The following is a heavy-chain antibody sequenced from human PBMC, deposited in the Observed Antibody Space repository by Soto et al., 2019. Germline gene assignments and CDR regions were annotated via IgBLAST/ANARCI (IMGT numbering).Heavy chain of an antibody. CDR3: ARGPSLTGTYYFDY. J-gene: IGHJ4*02. Sequence: ASVKVSCKTSGYTFSDYFIHWVRQAPGQGLEWMGWINPNNGGTDYARKFQGRVTMTRDTSINSAYMELTALTSDDTAVYYCARGPSLTGTYYFDYWGQGTLVTVSS. V-gene: IGHV1-2*02. D-gene: IGHD1-20*01. CDR1: GYTFSDYF. CDR2: INPNNGGT.